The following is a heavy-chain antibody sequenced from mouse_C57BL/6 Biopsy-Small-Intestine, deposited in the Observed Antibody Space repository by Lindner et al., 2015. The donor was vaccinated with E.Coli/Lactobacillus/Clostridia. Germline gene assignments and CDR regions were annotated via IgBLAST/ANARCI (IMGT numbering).Heavy chain of an antibody. CDR3: VREGYGHYEWFAY. CDR1: GFSFNTYA. D-gene: IGHD2-1*01. V-gene: IGHV10-3*01. CDR2: IRTKSSNYAT. J-gene: IGHJ3*01. Sequence: VQPAGVCGGLVQPKGSLKLSCAASGFSFNTYAMHWVRQAPGKGLEWVARIRTKSSNYATDYAASVKDTFTISRDDSQSMFYLQMNTLKTEDTAMYYCVREGYGHYEWFAYWGQGTLVTVSA.